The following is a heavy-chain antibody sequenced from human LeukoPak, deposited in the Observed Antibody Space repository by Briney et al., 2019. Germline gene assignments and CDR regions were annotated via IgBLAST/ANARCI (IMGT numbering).Heavy chain of an antibody. CDR3: ARVTRRQAESDY. J-gene: IGHJ4*02. V-gene: IGHV4-59*12. CDR1: GGSISSYY. Sequence: PSETLSLTCTVSGGSISSYYWSWIRQPPGKGLEWIGYIYYSGSTNYNPSLKSRVTISVDTSKNQFSLKLSSVTAADTAVYYCARVTRRQAESDYWGQGTLVTVSS. CDR2: IYYSGST.